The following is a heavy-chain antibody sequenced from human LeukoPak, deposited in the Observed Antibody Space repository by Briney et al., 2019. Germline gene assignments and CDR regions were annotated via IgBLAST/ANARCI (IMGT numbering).Heavy chain of an antibody. CDR1: GFIFSDYY. J-gene: IGHJ4*02. V-gene: IGHV3-11*01. CDR2: ISSSGTTI. CDR3: ARDETRSRLGGPDY. Sequence: GGSLRLSCAASGFIFSDYYLSWIRQAPGKGLEWISYISSSGTTIYYADSVKGRFTISRDNAKNSLFLQVSSLRAEDTAVYYCARDETRSRLGGPDYWGQGTLVTVSS. D-gene: IGHD3-16*01.